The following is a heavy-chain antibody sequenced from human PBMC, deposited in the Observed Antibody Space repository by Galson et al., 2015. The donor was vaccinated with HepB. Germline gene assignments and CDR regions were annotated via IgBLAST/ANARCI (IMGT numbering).Heavy chain of an antibody. J-gene: IGHJ6*02. D-gene: IGHD3-3*01. CDR1: GYTFTSYA. V-gene: IGHV1-3*01. CDR2: INAGNGNT. Sequence: SVKVSCKASGYTFTSYAMHWVRQAPGQRLEWMGWINAGNGNTKYSQKFQGRVTITRDTSASTAYMELSSLRSEDTAVYYCAREGSNYDFWSGYYVGYYYYGMDVWGQGTTVTVSS. CDR3: AREGSNYDFWSGYYVGYYYYGMDV.